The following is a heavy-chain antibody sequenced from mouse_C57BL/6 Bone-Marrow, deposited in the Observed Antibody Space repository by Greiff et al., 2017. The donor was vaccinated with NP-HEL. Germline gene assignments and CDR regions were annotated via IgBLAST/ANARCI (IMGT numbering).Heavy chain of an antibody. CDR1: GYSITSGYY. Sequence: EVQLQESGPGLVKPSQSLSLTCSVTGYSITSGYYWNWIRQFPGNKLEWMGYISYDGSNNYNPSLKNRISITRDTSKNQFFLKLNSVTTEDTATYYCARSWLRRGFAYWGQGTLVTVSA. CDR2: ISYDGSN. D-gene: IGHD2-2*01. V-gene: IGHV3-6*01. J-gene: IGHJ3*01. CDR3: ARSWLRRGFAY.